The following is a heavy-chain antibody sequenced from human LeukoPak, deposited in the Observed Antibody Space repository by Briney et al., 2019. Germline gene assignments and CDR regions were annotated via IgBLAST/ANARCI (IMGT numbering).Heavy chain of an antibody. CDR2: ISSSGSTI. D-gene: IGHD2-15*01. Sequence: GGSLRLSCAASGFTFSDYYMSWIRQAPGKGLEWVSYISSSGSTIFYADSVKGRFTISRDNAKNSLSLQVNSLRAEDTAVYYCARVVYCSGGSCHIFAFDIWGQGTMVTASS. J-gene: IGHJ3*02. CDR1: GFTFSDYY. CDR3: ARVVYCSGGSCHIFAFDI. V-gene: IGHV3-11*01.